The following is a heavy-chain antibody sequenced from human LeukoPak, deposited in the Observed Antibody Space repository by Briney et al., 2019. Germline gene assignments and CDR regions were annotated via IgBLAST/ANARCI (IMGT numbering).Heavy chain of an antibody. Sequence: SETLSLTCTVSGVSISSYYWSWIRQPPGKGLEWIGYIYYSGSTNYNPSLKSRVTISVDTSKNQFSLKLSSVTAADTAVYYCAREGFFASSGYYFRYFDYWGQGTLVTVSS. V-gene: IGHV4-59*12. D-gene: IGHD3-22*01. CDR2: IYYSGST. CDR1: GVSISSYY. CDR3: AREGFFASSGYYFRYFDY. J-gene: IGHJ4*02.